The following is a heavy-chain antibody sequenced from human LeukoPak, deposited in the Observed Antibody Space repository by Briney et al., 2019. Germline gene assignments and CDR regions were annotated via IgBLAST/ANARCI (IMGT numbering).Heavy chain of an antibody. J-gene: IGHJ4*02. CDR1: GFTFSSYA. CDR2: ISGSGGST. CDR3: AKCIVGAHDSFDY. D-gene: IGHD1-26*01. Sequence: GGSLRLSCAASGFTFSSYAMSWVRQAPGKGLKWVSAISGSGGSTYYADSVKGRFTISRDNSKNTLYLQMNSLRAEDTAVYYCAKCIVGAHDSFDYWGQGTLVTVSS. V-gene: IGHV3-23*01.